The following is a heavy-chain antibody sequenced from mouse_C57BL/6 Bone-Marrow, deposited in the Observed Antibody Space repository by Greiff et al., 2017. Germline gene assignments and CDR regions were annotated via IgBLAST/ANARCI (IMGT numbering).Heavy chain of an antibody. D-gene: IGHD1-1*01. Sequence: EVQLQQSGAELVRPGASVKLSCTASGFNIKDDYMHWVKQRPEQGLEWIGWIDPENGDTEYAPKFPGKATITADTSSNTAYLQLSSLTSEATAVYDCTTCSVDDWGTGTTLTVSS. J-gene: IGHJ2*01. CDR1: GFNIKDDY. CDR2: IDPENGDT. V-gene: IGHV14-4*01. CDR3: TTCSVDD.